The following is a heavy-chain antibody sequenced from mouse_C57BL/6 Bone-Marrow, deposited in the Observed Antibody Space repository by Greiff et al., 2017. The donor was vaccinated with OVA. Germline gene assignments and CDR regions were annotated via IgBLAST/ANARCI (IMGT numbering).Heavy chain of an antibody. CDR1: GYTFTDYN. D-gene: IGHD2-4*01. CDR3: ARRIYYDLYYYAMDY. V-gene: IGHV1-18*01. CDR2: INPNNGGT. Sequence: EVQLQQSGPELVKPGASVKIPCKASGYTFTDYNMDWVKQSHGKSLEWIGDINPNNGGTIYNQKFKGKATLTVDKSSSTAYMELRSLTSEDTAVYYCARRIYYDLYYYAMDYWGQRTSVTVSS. J-gene: IGHJ4*01.